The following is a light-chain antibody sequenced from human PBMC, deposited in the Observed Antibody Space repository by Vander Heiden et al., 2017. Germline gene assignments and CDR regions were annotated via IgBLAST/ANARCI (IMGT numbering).Light chain of an antibody. Sequence: DIQMTQSPSSLSASVGDRVTISCRAGQDITNYLNWYQQKPGKAPKLLIYDASNLGTGVPSRFSGSGSGTHFTFTISSLQPEDIATYYCQQDDDLPLTFGGGTRVEI. V-gene: IGKV1-33*01. CDR3: QQDDDLPLT. CDR2: DAS. J-gene: IGKJ4*01. CDR1: QDITNY.